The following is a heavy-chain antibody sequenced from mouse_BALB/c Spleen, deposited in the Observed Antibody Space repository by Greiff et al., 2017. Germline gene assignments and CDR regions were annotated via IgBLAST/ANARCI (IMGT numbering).Heavy chain of an antibody. CDR3: ARDSHYYGSSYAMDY. V-gene: IGHV5-17*02. J-gene: IGHJ4*01. CDR2: ISSGSSTI. CDR1: GFTFSSFG. D-gene: IGHD1-1*01. Sequence: EVQLVESGGGLVQPGGSRKLSCAASGFTFSSFGMHWVRQAPEKGLEWVAYISSGSSTIYYADTVKGRFTISRDNPKNTLFLQMTSLRSEDTAMYYCARDSHYYGSSYAMDYWGQGTSVTVSS.